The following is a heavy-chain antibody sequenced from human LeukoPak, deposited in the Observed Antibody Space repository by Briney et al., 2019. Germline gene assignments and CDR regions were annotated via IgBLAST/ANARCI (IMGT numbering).Heavy chain of an antibody. V-gene: IGHV3-30*18. CDR2: ISYDGSNK. D-gene: IGHD3-10*01. CDR3: AKGTGGYYYGMGV. Sequence: PGGSLRLSCAASGFTFSYYGMHWVRQAPGKGLEWEAVISYDGSNKYYADSVKSRFAISRDNSKNTLYLQMNSLGAEDTAVYYCAKGTGGYYYGMGVWGQGTTVTVSS. J-gene: IGHJ6*02. CDR1: GFTFSYYG.